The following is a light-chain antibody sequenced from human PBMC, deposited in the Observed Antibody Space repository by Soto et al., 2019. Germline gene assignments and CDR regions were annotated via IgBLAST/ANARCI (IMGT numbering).Light chain of an antibody. CDR3: QTWGSGIVV. Sequence: QSVLTQSPSASASLGASVKLTCTLSSGHSNYAIAWHQQQSEKGPRSLMKLNSDGSHSKGDGIPDRFSGSSSGAERYLTISSLQSEDEADYYCQTWGSGIVVFGGGTKLTVL. J-gene: IGLJ2*01. CDR1: SGHSNYA. V-gene: IGLV4-69*01. CDR2: LNSDGSH.